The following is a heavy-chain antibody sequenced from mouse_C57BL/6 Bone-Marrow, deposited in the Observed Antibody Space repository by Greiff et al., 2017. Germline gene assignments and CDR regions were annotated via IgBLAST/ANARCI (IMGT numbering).Heavy chain of an antibody. CDR3: ASSYDYLDY. CDR1: GFTFTDYY. CDR2: IRNKANGYTT. D-gene: IGHD2-3*01. V-gene: IGHV7-3*01. J-gene: IGHJ2*01. Sequence: EVQLVESGGGLVQPGGSLSLSCAASGFTFTDYYMSWVRQPPGKALEWLGFIRNKANGYTTEYSASVKGRFTISRDNSQSILYLQMNAQRAEDSATYYCASSYDYLDYWGQGTTLTVSS.